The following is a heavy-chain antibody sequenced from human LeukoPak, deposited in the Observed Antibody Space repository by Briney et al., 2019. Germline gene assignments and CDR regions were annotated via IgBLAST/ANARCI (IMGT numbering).Heavy chain of an antibody. Sequence: PGGSLRLSCAASGFTVSSNYMSWVRQAPGKGLEWVSVIYSGGSTYYADSVKGRFTISRDNAKNSLYLQMNSLRAEDTALYYCAKDMNPYCSSTSCIPFDYWGQGTLVTVSS. D-gene: IGHD2-2*01. V-gene: IGHV3-53*05. CDR3: AKDMNPYCSSTSCIPFDY. J-gene: IGHJ4*02. CDR2: IYSGGST. CDR1: GFTVSSNY.